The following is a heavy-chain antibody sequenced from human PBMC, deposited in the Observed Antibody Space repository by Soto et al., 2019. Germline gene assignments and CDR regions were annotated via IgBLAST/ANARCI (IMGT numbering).Heavy chain of an antibody. Sequence: GGSLRLSCAASGFTFTSFAVSWVRQAPGKGLEWVSAISGSGGATYYADSVKGRFTVSRDNAKNSLYLQMNSLRAEDTAVYYCARDSRPYYYYYYGMDVWGQGTTVTVSS. CDR2: ISGSGGAT. CDR3: ARDSRPYYYYYYGMDV. D-gene: IGHD2-2*01. J-gene: IGHJ6*02. V-gene: IGHV3-23*01. CDR1: GFTFTSFA.